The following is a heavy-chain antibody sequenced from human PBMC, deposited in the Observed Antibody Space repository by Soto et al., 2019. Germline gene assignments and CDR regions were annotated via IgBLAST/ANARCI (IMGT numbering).Heavy chain of an antibody. D-gene: IGHD6-19*01. J-gene: IGHJ6*02. CDR1: GYSFISYW. CDR2: IYPGDSDT. Sequence: PGESLKISCKGSGYSFISYWIGWVRQMTGKGLEWMGIIYPGDSDTRYSPSFQGQVTISADKSISTAYLQWSSLKASDTAMYYCARQKYSSGWYGGRTPYYYYGMDVWGQGTTVTVSS. CDR3: ARQKYSSGWYGGRTPYYYYGMDV. V-gene: IGHV5-51*01.